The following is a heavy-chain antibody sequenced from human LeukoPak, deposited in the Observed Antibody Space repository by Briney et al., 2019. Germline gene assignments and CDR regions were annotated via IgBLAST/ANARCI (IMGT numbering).Heavy chain of an antibody. CDR3: ARGEVRGLTFGAFDI. D-gene: IGHD3-10*01. CDR2: IYYSGST. V-gene: IGHV4-30-4*01. Sequence: PSETLSLTCTVSGGSISSGDYYWSWIRQPPGKGLEWIGYIYYSGSTYYNPSLNSRVTISIDTSKNQFSLQLTSVTAADTAVYYCARGEVRGLTFGAFDIWGQGTMVTVSS. J-gene: IGHJ3*02. CDR1: GGSISSGDYY.